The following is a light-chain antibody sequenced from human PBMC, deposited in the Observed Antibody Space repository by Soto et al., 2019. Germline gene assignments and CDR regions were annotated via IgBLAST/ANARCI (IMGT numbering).Light chain of an antibody. Sequence: EIVLTQSPGTLSLSPGERATLSCRASQSVSSSSLAWYQQKRGQAPRLLIHDASSRATGIPDRFSGSGSGKDFTLTISRLQPEDFAVYYCQQYDSSPRTFGQGTKVDIK. V-gene: IGKV3-20*01. CDR3: QQYDSSPRT. CDR1: QSVSSSS. CDR2: DAS. J-gene: IGKJ1*01.